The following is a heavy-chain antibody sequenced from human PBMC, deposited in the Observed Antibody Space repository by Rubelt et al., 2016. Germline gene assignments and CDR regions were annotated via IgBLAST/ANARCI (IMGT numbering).Heavy chain of an antibody. J-gene: IGHJ4*02. V-gene: IGHV3-7*01. CDR2: IKQDGSEK. CDR3: ARDRTYDFWSDGY. Sequence: VQLVESGGGVVEPGTSLRLSCAASGFTFSSYWMSWVRQAPGKGLEWVANIKQDGSEKYYVDSVKGRFTISRDNSKNTLYLQMNSLRAEDTAVYYCARDRTYDFWSDGYWGQGTLVTVSS. CDR1: GFTFSSYW. D-gene: IGHD3-3*01.